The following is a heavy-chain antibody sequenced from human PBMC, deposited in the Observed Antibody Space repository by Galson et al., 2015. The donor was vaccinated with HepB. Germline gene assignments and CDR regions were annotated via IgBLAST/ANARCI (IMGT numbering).Heavy chain of an antibody. J-gene: IGHJ6*02. V-gene: IGHV3-21*01. CDR1: GFTFSSYS. D-gene: IGHD2-2*02. CDR2: ISSSSSYI. CDR3: ARDRCSSTSCYTAQDYYYGMDV. Sequence: SVRLSCEASGFTFSSYSMNWVRQAPGKGLEWVSSISSSSSYIYYADTVKGRFTISRDNAKNSLYLHMNSLRAEDTAVYYCARDRCSSTSCYTAQDYYYGMDVWGQGTTVTVSS.